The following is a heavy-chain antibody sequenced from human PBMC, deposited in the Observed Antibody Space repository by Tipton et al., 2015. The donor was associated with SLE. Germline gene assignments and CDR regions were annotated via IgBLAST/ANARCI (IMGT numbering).Heavy chain of an antibody. CDR1: GYSISSGYY. J-gene: IGHJ4*02. V-gene: IGHV4-38-2*01. CDR3: ARDIAAAGTYYFDY. D-gene: IGHD6-13*01. CDR2: ICHSGST. Sequence: TLSLTCAVSGYSISSGYYWGWIRQPPGKGLEWIGSICHSGSTYYNPSLKSRVTISVDTSKNQFSLKLSSVTAADTAVYYCARDIAAAGTYYFDYWGQGTLVAVSS.